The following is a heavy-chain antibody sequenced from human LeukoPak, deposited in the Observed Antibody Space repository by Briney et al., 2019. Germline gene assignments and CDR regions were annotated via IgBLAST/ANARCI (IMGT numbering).Heavy chain of an antibody. Sequence: SQTLSLTCPVSGGSISSGGYSWSWIRQPPGKGLEWIGYIYHSGSTYYNPSHKSRVTISVDRSKNQFSLKLSSVTAADTAVYYCARGAGIAAAGYYFDYWGQGTLVTVSS. CDR3: ARGAGIAAAGYYFDY. J-gene: IGHJ4*02. CDR2: IYHSGST. CDR1: GGSISSGGYS. D-gene: IGHD6-13*01. V-gene: IGHV4-30-2*01.